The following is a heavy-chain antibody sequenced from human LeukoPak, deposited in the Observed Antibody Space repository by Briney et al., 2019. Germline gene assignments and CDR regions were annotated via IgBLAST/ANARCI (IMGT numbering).Heavy chain of an antibody. D-gene: IGHD3-9*01. CDR3: TTDPFYDILTGYPDDYFDY. Sequence: GGSLRLSCAASGFTFSSYGMHWVRQAPGKGLEWVALIRYDGSKKYYADSVKGRFTISRDNSKNTLYLQMNSLKTEDTAVYYCTTDPFYDILTGYPDDYFDYWGQGTLVTVSS. CDR1: GFTFSSYG. V-gene: IGHV3-30*02. J-gene: IGHJ4*02. CDR2: IRYDGSKK.